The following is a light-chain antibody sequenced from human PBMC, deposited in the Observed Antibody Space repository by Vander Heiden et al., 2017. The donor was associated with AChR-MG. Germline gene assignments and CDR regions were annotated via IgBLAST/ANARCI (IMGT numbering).Light chain of an antibody. V-gene: IGLV3-19*01. Sequence: SSELTQDPAVSVALGQTVRITCQGDSLRSYYASWYQQKPGQAPVLVIYGKNNRPSGIPDRFSGSSSGNTASLTITGAQAEDEADYYCNSRDNSGNPYVVFGGGTKLTVL. CDR3: NSRDNSGNPYVV. J-gene: IGLJ2*01. CDR2: GKN. CDR1: SLRSYY.